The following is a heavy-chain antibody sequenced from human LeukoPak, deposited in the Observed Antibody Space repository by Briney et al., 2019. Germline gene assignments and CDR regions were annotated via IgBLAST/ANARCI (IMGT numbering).Heavy chain of an antibody. CDR1: GHTFTGYY. V-gene: IGHV1-2*02. CDR2: INPNSGGT. J-gene: IGHJ6*03. CDR3: ARESPRDYYYYYMDV. Sequence: ASVKVSCKASGHTFTGYYMHWVRQAPGQGLEWMGWINPNSGGTNYAQKFQGRVTMTRDTSISTAYMELSRLRSDDTAVYYCARESPRDYYYYYMDVWGKGTTVTVSS.